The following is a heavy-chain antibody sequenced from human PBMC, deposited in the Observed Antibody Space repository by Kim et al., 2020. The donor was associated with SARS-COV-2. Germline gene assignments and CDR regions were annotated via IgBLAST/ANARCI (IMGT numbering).Heavy chain of an antibody. CDR3: ASRNMVRGYYFDY. Sequence: GGSLRLSCAASGFTFSSYWMSWVRQAPGKGLEWVANIKQDGSEKYYVDSVKGRFTISRDNAKNSLYLQMNSLRAEDTAVYYCASRNMVRGYYFDYWGQGTLVTVSS. D-gene: IGHD3-10*01. V-gene: IGHV3-7*01. J-gene: IGHJ4*02. CDR2: IKQDGSEK. CDR1: GFTFSSYW.